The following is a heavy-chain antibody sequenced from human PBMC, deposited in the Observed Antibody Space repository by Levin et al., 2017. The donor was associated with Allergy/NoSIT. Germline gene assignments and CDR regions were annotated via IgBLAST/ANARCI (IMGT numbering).Heavy chain of an antibody. Sequence: ASVKVSCKASGYTFTGYYMHWVRQAPGQGLEWMGRLNTNTGDAYYAQNFRGRVTMTRDTSISTAYMELSRLRSDDTAIYYCARDRKDHCSSTSCYPDAGEDHYQNYYMDVWGKGTTVTVSS. CDR1: GYTFTGYY. CDR2: LNTNTGDA. CDR3: ARDRKDHCSSTSCYPDAGEDHYQNYYMDV. D-gene: IGHD2-2*01. J-gene: IGHJ6*03. V-gene: IGHV1-2*06.